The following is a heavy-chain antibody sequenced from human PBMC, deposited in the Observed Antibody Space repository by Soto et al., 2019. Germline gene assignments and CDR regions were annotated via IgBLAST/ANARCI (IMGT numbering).Heavy chain of an antibody. J-gene: IGHJ3*02. CDR3: ARSLGYCSSTSCSAFDI. CDR2: IYYSGST. Sequence: SETLSLTCTVSGGSISSYYRSWIRQPPGKGLEWIGYIYYSGSTNYNPSLKSRVTISVDTSKNQFSLKLSSVTAADTAVYYCARSLGYCSSTSCSAFDIWGQGTMVTVSS. CDR1: GGSISSYY. V-gene: IGHV4-59*01. D-gene: IGHD2-2*01.